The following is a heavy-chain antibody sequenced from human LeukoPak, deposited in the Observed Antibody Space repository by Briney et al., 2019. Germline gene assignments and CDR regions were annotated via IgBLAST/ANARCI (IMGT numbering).Heavy chain of an antibody. CDR3: ARGIPTTYRYPRCRFDH. CDR1: GGSFSGYY. Sequence: PSETLSLTCAVYGGSFSGYYWRWLRQPPGKGLEWIGEINHSGSTNYNPSLKSRVTISVATSKNQFSLELSFVTAADTAVYYCARGIPTTYRYPRCRFDHWGQGTLVTVSS. J-gene: IGHJ5*02. CDR2: INHSGST. D-gene: IGHD1-14*01. V-gene: IGHV4-34*01.